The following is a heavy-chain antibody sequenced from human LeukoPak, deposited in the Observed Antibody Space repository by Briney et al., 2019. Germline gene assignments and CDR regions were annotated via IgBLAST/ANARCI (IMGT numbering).Heavy chain of an antibody. CDR3: ARAAFGGVIVN. D-gene: IGHD3-16*02. J-gene: IGHJ4*02. Sequence: SETLSLTCAVSGGSISSGGYSWSWIRQPPGKGLEWIGYIYHSGSTYYNPSLKSRVTISVDGSKNQFSQKLSSVTAADTAVYYCARAAFGGVIVNWGQGTLVTVSS. V-gene: IGHV4-30-2*01. CDR1: GGSISSGGYS. CDR2: IYHSGST.